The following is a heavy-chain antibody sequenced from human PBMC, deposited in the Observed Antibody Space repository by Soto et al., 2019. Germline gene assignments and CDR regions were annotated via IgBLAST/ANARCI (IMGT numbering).Heavy chain of an antibody. CDR3: ARDRIVVVPAASQEDYYYGMDV. D-gene: IGHD2-2*01. CDR1: GFTFSSYE. Sequence: PGGSLRLSCAASGFTFSSYEMNWVRQAPGKGLEWVSYISSSGSTIYYADSVKGRFTNSRDNAKNSLYLQMNSLRAEDTAVYYCARDRIVVVPAASQEDYYYGMDVWGQGTTVTVSS. J-gene: IGHJ6*02. V-gene: IGHV3-48*03. CDR2: ISSSGSTI.